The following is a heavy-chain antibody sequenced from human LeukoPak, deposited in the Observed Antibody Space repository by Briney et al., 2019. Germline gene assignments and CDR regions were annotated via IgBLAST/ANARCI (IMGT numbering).Heavy chain of an antibody. Sequence: PGGSLRLSCAASGFTFSDYYMSWIRQAPGKGLEWVSYISSSGSTIYYAGSVKGRFTISRDNAKNSLYLQMNSLRAEDTAVYYCARDQNPRHYDFWSGSRHDAFDIWGQGTMVTVSS. V-gene: IGHV3-11*04. CDR3: ARDQNPRHYDFWSGSRHDAFDI. CDR2: ISSSGSTI. CDR1: GFTFSDYY. D-gene: IGHD3-3*01. J-gene: IGHJ3*02.